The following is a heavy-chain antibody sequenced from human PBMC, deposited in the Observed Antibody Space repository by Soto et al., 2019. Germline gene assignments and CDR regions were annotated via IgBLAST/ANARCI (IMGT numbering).Heavy chain of an antibody. V-gene: IGHV4-39*01. D-gene: IGHD3-10*01. Sequence: QLQLQESGPGLVKPSETLSLTCTVSGGSISSSSYYWGWIRQPPGKGLEWIGSIYYSGSTYYNPSLKSRVTISVDTSKNQFSLKLSSVTAADTAVYYCARVLWFGEWDMNWFDPWGQGTLVTVSS. J-gene: IGHJ5*02. CDR2: IYYSGST. CDR1: GGSISSSSYY. CDR3: ARVLWFGEWDMNWFDP.